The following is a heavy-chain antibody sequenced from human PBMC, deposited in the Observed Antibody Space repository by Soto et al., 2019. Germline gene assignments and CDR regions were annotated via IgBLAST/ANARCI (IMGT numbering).Heavy chain of an antibody. J-gene: IGHJ4*02. CDR2: ISRSGGST. CDR1: GFTFSSYA. Sequence: EVQLLESGGALVQPGGSLRLSCAASGFTFSSYAMSWVRQAPGKGLEWVSAISRSGGSTYYADSVKGRFTISRDNFKYTLYLQLNSLRAEDTALYYCAKVGGGDYGDPPGSHIDYWGQGTLVTVSS. D-gene: IGHD4-17*01. V-gene: IGHV3-23*01. CDR3: AKVGGGDYGDPPGSHIDY.